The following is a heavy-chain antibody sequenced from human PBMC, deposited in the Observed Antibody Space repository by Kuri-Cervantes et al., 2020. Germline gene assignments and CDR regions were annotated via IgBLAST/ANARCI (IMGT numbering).Heavy chain of an antibody. CDR2: ISSDGSNK. D-gene: IGHD6-13*01. J-gene: IGHJ4*02. CDR1: GFSFSSYA. V-gene: IGHV3-30*04. Sequence: GGSLRLSCAASGFSFSSYAMYWVRQAPGKGLEWVAVISSDGSNKNYTDSVKGRFTITRDNSKNTVCLQMNSLRAEDTAVDYCAKGQRGQQRVLDYWGQGTLVTVSS. CDR3: AKGQRGQQRVLDY.